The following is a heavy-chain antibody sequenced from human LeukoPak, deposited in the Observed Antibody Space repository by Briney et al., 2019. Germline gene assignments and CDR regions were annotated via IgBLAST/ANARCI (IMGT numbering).Heavy chain of an antibody. D-gene: IGHD1-26*01. Sequence: SETLSLTCTVSGASTRTHFWSWIRHHPEKGLEWIGYISSSGSTSYNPSLGGRITMSIDTSKNQISLEVSSVTAADTAVYYCARRRRIVGATPGAFDIWGQGTMVTVSS. CDR2: ISSSGST. CDR1: GASTRTHF. J-gene: IGHJ3*02. CDR3: ARRRRIVGATPGAFDI. V-gene: IGHV4-31*03.